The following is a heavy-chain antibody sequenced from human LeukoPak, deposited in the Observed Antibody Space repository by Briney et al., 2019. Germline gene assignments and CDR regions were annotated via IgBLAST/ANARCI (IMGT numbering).Heavy chain of an antibody. D-gene: IGHD3-22*01. J-gene: IGHJ1*01. Sequence: GGSLRLSCAASGFTFSNYAMNWVRQAPGKGLEWVSAISRSGSSTYYADSVKGRFTISRDNSKNTLYLQMNSLRAEDTAVYYCAKTPPYYYDSSGYYYDENFQHWGQGTLVTVSS. CDR3: AKTPPYYYDSSGYYYDENFQH. V-gene: IGHV3-23*01. CDR2: ISRSGSST. CDR1: GFTFSNYA.